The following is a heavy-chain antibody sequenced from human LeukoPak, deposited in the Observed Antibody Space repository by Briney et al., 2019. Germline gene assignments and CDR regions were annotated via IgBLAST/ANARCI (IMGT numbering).Heavy chain of an antibody. V-gene: IGHV4-4*09. Sequence: SETLSLNCAVSGVSISPYYWAWIRQPPGKGLEWIGYIHTSGSNNQYPSLKSRVTISVDKSKNHFSLRLTSVTAADTAVYYCARLSAAVHLGAFDLWGQGTMVTVSS. CDR3: ARLSAAVHLGAFDL. D-gene: IGHD3-3*01. J-gene: IGHJ3*01. CDR2: IHTSGSN. CDR1: GVSISPYY.